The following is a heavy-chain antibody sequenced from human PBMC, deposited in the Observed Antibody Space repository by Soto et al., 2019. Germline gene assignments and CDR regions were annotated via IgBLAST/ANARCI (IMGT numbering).Heavy chain of an antibody. V-gene: IGHV1-8*01. J-gene: IGHJ3*02. CDR1: GYTFTSYD. D-gene: IGHD4-4*01. Sequence: GASVKVSCKASGYTFTSYDINWVRQATGQGLEWMGWMNPNSGNTGYAQKFQGRVTMTRNTSISTAYMELSSLRSEDTAVYYCAIPKAARLQDAFDIWGQGTMVTVSS. CDR3: AIPKAARLQDAFDI. CDR2: MNPNSGNT.